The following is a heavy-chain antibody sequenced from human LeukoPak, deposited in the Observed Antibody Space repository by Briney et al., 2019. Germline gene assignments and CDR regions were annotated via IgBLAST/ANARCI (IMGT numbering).Heavy chain of an antibody. CDR1: GGTFSSYA. CDR3: ARVDGSVDY. Sequence: GASVKVSCKASGGTFSSYAISWVRQATGQGLEWMGWINTKSGMTGHAQKFQGRITITKDTSISTVYMELSSLSSEDTAVYFCARVDGSVDYWGQGTLVTVSS. J-gene: IGHJ4*02. CDR2: INTKSGMT. D-gene: IGHD3-22*01. V-gene: IGHV1-8*03.